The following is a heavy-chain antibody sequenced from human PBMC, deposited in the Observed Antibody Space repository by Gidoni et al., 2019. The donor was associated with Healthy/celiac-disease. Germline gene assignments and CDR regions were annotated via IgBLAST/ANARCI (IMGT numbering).Heavy chain of an antibody. D-gene: IGHD3-22*01. J-gene: IGHJ3*02. Sequence: QLQLQESGPGLVKPSETLSLTCTVSGGSISSSSYYWGWIRQPPGKGLEWIGSIYYSGSTYYNPSLKSRVTISVDTSKNQFSLKLSSVTAADTAVYYCALYYYDPLDAFDIWGQGTMVTVSS. CDR3: ALYYYDPLDAFDI. CDR2: IYYSGST. V-gene: IGHV4-39*01. CDR1: GGSISSSSYY.